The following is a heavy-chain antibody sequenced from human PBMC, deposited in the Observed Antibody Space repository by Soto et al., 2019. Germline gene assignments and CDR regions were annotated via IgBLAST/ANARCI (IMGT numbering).Heavy chain of an antibody. Sequence: GSLRLSCAASGFTFSSYSMNWVRQAPGKGLEWVSFISSISSDIFYADSVKGSFTISRYNSKISLYLEMNSLIAEDTAVYYCARDNRIPFDYWGQGTLVTVSS. V-gene: IGHV3-21*01. CDR2: ISSISSDI. J-gene: IGHJ4*02. CDR1: GFTFSSYS. CDR3: ARDNRIPFDY.